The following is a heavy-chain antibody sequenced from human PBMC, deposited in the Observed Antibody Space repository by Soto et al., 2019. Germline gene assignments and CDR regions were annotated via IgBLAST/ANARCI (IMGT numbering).Heavy chain of an antibody. CDR2: IYPGDSDT. D-gene: IGHD2-2*01. CDR3: ARRRPYCTSKICLAHYYYTLDV. V-gene: IGHV5-51*01. CDR1: GYSFTNYW. Sequence: GESLKISCKATGYSFTNYWIGWVRQMPGKGLEWMGTIYPGDSDTRYGPAFEGQVTISADKSITTAYLQWSSLKASDTAVYFCARRRPYCTSKICLAHYYYTLDVWGQGTMVTVSS. J-gene: IGHJ6*02.